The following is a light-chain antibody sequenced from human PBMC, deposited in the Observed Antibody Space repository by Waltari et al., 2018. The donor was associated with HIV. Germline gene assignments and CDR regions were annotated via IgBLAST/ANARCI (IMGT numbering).Light chain of an antibody. Sequence: SALTPPPSASGSPAQSITTPCPVPSIDVGDYNTVHCYQPHPGKPTNRMIYEVRNRPSGVSNRFSASKSGTAASLTISGLQAEDEADYYCSSYTTNNTRVFGGGTKLTVL. CDR1: SIDVGDYNT. J-gene: IGLJ3*02. CDR2: EVR. CDR3: SSYTTNNTRV. V-gene: IGLV2-14*03.